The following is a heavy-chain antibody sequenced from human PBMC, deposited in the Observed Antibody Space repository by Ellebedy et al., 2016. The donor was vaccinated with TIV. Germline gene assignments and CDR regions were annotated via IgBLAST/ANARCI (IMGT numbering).Heavy chain of an antibody. Sequence: GESLKISCAASGFIFSSYGMPWVRQAPRKGLEWVAFIRYDGTNKFYADSVKGRFIISRDNSKNTLYLQMNSLRAEDTAVYYCAKDRLWRGSGTQTFDNWGQGTLVTVSS. CDR1: GFIFSSYG. CDR2: IRYDGTNK. D-gene: IGHD3-10*01. V-gene: IGHV3-30*02. J-gene: IGHJ4*02. CDR3: AKDRLWRGSGTQTFDN.